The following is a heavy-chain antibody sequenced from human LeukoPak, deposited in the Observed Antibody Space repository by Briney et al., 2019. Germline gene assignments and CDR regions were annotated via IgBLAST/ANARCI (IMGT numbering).Heavy chain of an antibody. D-gene: IGHD3-9*01. CDR2: INHGGST. CDR1: GGSFSGYY. J-gene: IGHJ4*02. V-gene: IGHV4-34*01. Sequence: SETLSLTCAVYGGSFSGYYWSWIRQPPGKGLEWIGEINHGGSTNYNPSLKSRVTISADTSKNQFSLKLSSVTAADTAVYYCARTYYDILTGYYTPYYFDYWGQGTLVTVSS. CDR3: ARTYYDILTGYYTPYYFDY.